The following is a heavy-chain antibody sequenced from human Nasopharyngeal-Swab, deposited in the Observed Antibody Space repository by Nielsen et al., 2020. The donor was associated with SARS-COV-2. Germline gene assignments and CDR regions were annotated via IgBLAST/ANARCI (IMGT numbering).Heavy chain of an antibody. CDR3: ARDPRSGYPRPSDY. Sequence: SETLSLTCAVSGGSISSGGYYWSWIRQPPGKGLEWIGEINHSGSTNYTPSLKSRVTISVDTSQNQFSLKLSSVTAADTAVYYCARDPRSGYPRPSDYWGQGTLVTVSS. D-gene: IGHD3-22*01. J-gene: IGHJ4*02. CDR2: INHSGST. CDR1: GGSISSGGYY. V-gene: IGHV4-34*01.